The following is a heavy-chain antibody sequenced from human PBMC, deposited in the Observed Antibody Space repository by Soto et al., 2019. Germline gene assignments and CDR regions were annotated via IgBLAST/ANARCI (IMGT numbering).Heavy chain of an antibody. Sequence: GGSLRLSCAASGFTFSSYAMHWVRQAPGKGLEWVAVISYDGSNKYYADSVKGRFTISRDNSKNTLYLQMNSLRAEDTAVYYCARYTMVRGVITDYFDYWGQGSLVTVSS. V-gene: IGHV3-30-3*01. CDR3: ARYTMVRGVITDYFDY. J-gene: IGHJ4*02. D-gene: IGHD3-10*01. CDR1: GFTFSSYA. CDR2: ISYDGSNK.